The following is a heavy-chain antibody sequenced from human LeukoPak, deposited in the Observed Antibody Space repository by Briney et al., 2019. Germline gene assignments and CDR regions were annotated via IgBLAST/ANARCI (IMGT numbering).Heavy chain of an antibody. CDR3: ARDSGYYYDSSGYYRKGPFDY. CDR2: INPNSGGT. CDR1: GYTFTGYY. V-gene: IGHV1-2*02. D-gene: IGHD3-22*01. Sequence: ASVKVSCKASGYTFTGYYMHWVRQAPGQGLEWMGWINPNSGGTNYAQKFQGRVTMTRDTSISTAYMELSRLRSDVTAVYYCARDSGYYYDSSGYYRKGPFDYWGQGTLVTVSS. J-gene: IGHJ4*02.